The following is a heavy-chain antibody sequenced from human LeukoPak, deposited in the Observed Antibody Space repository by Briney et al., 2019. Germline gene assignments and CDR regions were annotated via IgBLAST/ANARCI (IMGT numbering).Heavy chain of an antibody. J-gene: IGHJ6*03. Sequence: PGGSLRLSCAASGFTFSSYWMHWVRQAPGKGLVWVSRINSDGSSTSYADSVKGRFTISRDNAKNALYLQMNSLRAEDTAVYYCARGQWELLRNYYYYMDVWGKGTTVTISS. CDR3: ARGQWELLRNYYYYMDV. CDR1: GFTFSSYW. D-gene: IGHD1-26*01. CDR2: INSDGSST. V-gene: IGHV3-74*01.